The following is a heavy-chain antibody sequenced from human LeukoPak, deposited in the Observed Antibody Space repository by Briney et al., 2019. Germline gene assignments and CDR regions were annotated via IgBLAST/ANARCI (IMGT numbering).Heavy chain of an antibody. D-gene: IGHD3-3*01. CDR1: GFTFSSYS. J-gene: IGHJ4*02. CDR3: ARESNFWSGYRYDY. CDR2: ISSSSSYI. Sequence: TGGSLRLSCAASGFTFSSYSMNWVRQAPGKGLEWVSSISSSSSYIYYADSVKGRFTISRDNAKNSLYLQMNSLRAEDTAVYYCARESNFWSGYRYDYWGQGTLVTVSS. V-gene: IGHV3-21*01.